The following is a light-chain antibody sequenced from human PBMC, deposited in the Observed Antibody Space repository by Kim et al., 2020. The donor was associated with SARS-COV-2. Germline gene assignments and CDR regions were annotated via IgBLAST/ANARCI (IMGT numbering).Light chain of an antibody. J-gene: IGKJ1*01. CDR1: QDISNY. V-gene: IGKV1-27*01. CDR2: AAS. CDR3: QKCDSAPWT. Sequence: DIQMTQSPSYLSASVGDRVTITCRASQDISNYLAWFQLKPGKAPKLLIYAASALQPGVPSRFSGSGSGTDFTLTVTSLQPEDVATYYCQKCDSAPWTFGQGTKVDIK.